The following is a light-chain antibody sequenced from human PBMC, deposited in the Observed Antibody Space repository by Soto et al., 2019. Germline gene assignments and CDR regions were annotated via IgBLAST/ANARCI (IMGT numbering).Light chain of an antibody. CDR3: SSYTGSSTLDV. CDR2: EVS. CDR1: NSDVGGYNY. J-gene: IGLJ1*01. V-gene: IGLV2-14*01. Sequence: QSALTQPASVSGSPGQAITISCTGTNSDVGGYNYVSWYQQHPGKAPKLMIYEVSNRPSGVSNRFSASKSGNTASLTISGLQAEDEAAYYCSSYTGSSTLDVFGTGTKLTVL.